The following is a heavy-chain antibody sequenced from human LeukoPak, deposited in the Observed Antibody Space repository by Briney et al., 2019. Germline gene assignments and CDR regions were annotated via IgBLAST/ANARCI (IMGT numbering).Heavy chain of an antibody. Sequence: GGSLRLSCAASGFTVSSNYMSWVRQAPGKGLEWVSVIYSGGSTYYADSVKGRFTISRDNYKNTLYLQMNSLRAEDTAVYYCAKGGYCSSTNCPFDYWGQGTLVTVSS. CDR2: IYSGGST. V-gene: IGHV3-53*05. CDR1: GFTVSSNY. CDR3: AKGGYCSSTNCPFDY. D-gene: IGHD2-2*01. J-gene: IGHJ4*02.